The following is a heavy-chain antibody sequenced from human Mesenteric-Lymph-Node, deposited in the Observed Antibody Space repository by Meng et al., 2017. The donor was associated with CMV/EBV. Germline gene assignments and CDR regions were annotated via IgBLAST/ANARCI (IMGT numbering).Heavy chain of an antibody. V-gene: IGHV3-23*03. Sequence: GESLKISCTASGFNLGDYAMTWVRQAPGMGLQWVSVIYGGGTNTYYADSVKGRFTISRDNSKNTLYLQMNSLRDEDTAVYYCAKDRSPYSGIRGFDFWGQGTLVTVSS. CDR1: GFNLGDYA. CDR2: IYGGGTNT. J-gene: IGHJ4*02. D-gene: IGHD1-26*01. CDR3: AKDRSPYSGIRGFDF.